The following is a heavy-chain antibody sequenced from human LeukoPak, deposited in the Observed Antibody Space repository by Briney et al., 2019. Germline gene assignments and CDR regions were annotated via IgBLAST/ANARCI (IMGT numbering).Heavy chain of an antibody. CDR3: ARVIRGYSYGLFDY. V-gene: IGHV4-59*01. J-gene: IGHJ4*02. D-gene: IGHD5-18*01. Sequence: SETLSLTCTVSGGSISSYYWSWIRQPPGKGLEWIGYIYYSGSTNYNPSLKSRVTISVDTSKNQFSLKLSSVTAADTAVYYCARVIRGYSYGLFDYWGQGTLVTVSS. CDR2: IYYSGST. CDR1: GGSISSYY.